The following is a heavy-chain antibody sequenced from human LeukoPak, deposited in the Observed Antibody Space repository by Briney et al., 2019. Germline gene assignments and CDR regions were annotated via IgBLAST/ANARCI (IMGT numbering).Heavy chain of an antibody. J-gene: IGHJ3*02. D-gene: IGHD5-18*01. CDR1: GGSTRISY. CDR3: ARVRGYSYGDLFVEDAFDI. Sequence: SETLSLTCTVSGGSTRISYCSWIRQPPGNGPDRLRYIYYSGSTNYNPSLKSRVTISLNTSKNQFSLKLSSVTAADTAVYYCARVRGYSYGDLFVEDAFDIWGQGTMVTVSS. V-gene: IGHV4-59*01. CDR2: IYYSGST.